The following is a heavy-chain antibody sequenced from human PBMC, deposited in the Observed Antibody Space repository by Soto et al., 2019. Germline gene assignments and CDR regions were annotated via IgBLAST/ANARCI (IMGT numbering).Heavy chain of an antibody. D-gene: IGHD3-3*01. V-gene: IGHV1-18*04. Sequence: ASVKVSCKASGYTFTSYGISWVRQAPGQGLEWMGWISAYNGNTNYAQKLQGRVTMTTDTSTSTAYMELRSLRSDDTAVYDCARVRTELRFLVRGLPDYWGQGTLVTVSS. CDR2: ISAYNGNT. CDR1: GYTFTSYG. J-gene: IGHJ4*02. CDR3: ARVRTELRFLVRGLPDY.